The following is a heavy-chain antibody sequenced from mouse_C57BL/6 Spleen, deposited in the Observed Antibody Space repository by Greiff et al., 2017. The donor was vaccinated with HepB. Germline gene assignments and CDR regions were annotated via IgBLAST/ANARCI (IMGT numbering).Heavy chain of an antibody. J-gene: IGHJ2*01. V-gene: IGHV1-82*01. Sequence: QVQLQQSGPELVKPGASVKISCKASGYAFSSSWMNWVKQRPGKGLEWIGRIYPGDGDTNYNGKFKGKATLTADKSSSTAYMQLSSLTSEDSAVYFCARKTGTWNYFDCWGQGTTLTVSS. CDR3: ARKTGTWNYFDC. CDR1: GYAFSSSW. D-gene: IGHD4-1*01. CDR2: IYPGDGDT.